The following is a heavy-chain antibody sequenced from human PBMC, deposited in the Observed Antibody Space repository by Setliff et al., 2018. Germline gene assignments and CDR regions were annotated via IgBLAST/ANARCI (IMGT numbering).Heavy chain of an antibody. CDR3: ARIRRAFDI. CDR2: VWYGGSNE. Sequence: QAGGSLRLSCAASGFTFSTYYIHWVRQAPGKGLEWVAVVWYGGSNEDYVDSVKGRFTISRDNAKNSLYLQMNSLRAEDTAVYYCARIRRAFDIWGQGTMVTVSS. D-gene: IGHD2-15*01. J-gene: IGHJ3*02. V-gene: IGHV3-33*03. CDR1: GFTFSTYY.